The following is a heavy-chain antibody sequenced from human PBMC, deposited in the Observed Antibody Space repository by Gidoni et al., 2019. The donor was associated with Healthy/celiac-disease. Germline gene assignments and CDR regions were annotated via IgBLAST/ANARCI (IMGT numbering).Heavy chain of an antibody. Sequence: QVQLVESGGGLVPPARSLRLSCSASGFPFSSYGMHWVRQAPGKGLGWVAVIWYDGSNKYYADSVKGRFTISRDNSKNTLYLQMNSLRAEDTAVYYWARDNMRIAVAGTPFDYWGQGTLVTVSS. CDR3: ARDNMRIAVAGTPFDY. CDR2: IWYDGSNK. J-gene: IGHJ4*02. V-gene: IGHV3-33*01. D-gene: IGHD6-19*01. CDR1: GFPFSSYG.